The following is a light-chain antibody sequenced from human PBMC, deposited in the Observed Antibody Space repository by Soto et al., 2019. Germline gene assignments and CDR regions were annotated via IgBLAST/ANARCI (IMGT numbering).Light chain of an antibody. CDR2: AAS. J-gene: IGKJ1*01. V-gene: IGKV1-8*01. CDR3: QQYYTYPT. CDR1: QCISSY. Sequence: AIRMTQSPSSFSASTGDRVTITCRASQCISSYLAWYQQKPGKAPKLLIYAASTMQSVVPSRFSGSGSETDFTLTISCLQYEDFATYYRQQYYTYPTFGQGTKVEIK.